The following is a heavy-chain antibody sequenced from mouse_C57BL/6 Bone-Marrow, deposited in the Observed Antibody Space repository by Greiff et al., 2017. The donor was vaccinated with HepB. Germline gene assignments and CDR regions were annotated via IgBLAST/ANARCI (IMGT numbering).Heavy chain of an antibody. CDR2: IRNKANGYTT. CDR3: ARLSRSPYYFDY. V-gene: IGHV7-3*01. Sequence: EVQLQESGGGLVQPGGSLSLSCAASGFTFTDYYMSWVRQPPGKALEWLGFIRNKANGYTTEYSASVKGRFTVSRDNSQSILYLQMNALRAEDSATYYCARLSRSPYYFDYWGQGTTLTVSS. CDR1: GFTFTDYY. J-gene: IGHJ2*01.